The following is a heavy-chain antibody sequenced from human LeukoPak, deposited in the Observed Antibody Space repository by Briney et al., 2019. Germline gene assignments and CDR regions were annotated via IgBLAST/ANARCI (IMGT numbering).Heavy chain of an antibody. D-gene: IGHD2-15*01. CDR1: GGSISGYY. V-gene: IGHV4-59*01. CDR2: IYYSGST. CDR3: ARHCSGGSCYSYHDAFDI. J-gene: IGHJ3*02. Sequence: SETLSLTCTVSGGSISGYYWSWIRQPPGKGLEWIGYIYYSGSTNYNPSLKSRVTISVDTSKNQFSLKLSSVTAADTAVYYCARHCSGGSCYSYHDAFDIWGQGTMVTVSS.